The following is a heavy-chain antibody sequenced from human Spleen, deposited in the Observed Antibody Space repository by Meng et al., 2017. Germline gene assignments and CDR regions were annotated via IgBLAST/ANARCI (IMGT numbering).Heavy chain of an antibody. CDR2: IYASGST. CDR1: GGSISSGRYY. CDR3: ARGRTFHVKRENRVGGAGTFYTPCDTFDV. V-gene: IGHV4-61*02. D-gene: IGHD3-10*01. Sequence: SETLSLTCTVSGGSISSGRYYWSWIRQSAGKGLEWIGRIYASGSTGYNPSLESRVTMSVDTSQNKFSLKLSSVTAADTAVYFCARGRTFHVKRENRVGGAGTFYTPCDTFDVWGQGTVVTVSS. J-gene: IGHJ3*01.